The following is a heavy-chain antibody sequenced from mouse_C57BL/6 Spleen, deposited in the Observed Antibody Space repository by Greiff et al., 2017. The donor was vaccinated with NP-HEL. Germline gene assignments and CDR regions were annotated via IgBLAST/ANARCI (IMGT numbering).Heavy chain of an antibody. CDR1: GYTFTSYC. CDR2: IDPSDSYT. D-gene: IGHD4-1*01. CDR3: ARLVTGRAWFAY. Sequence: QVQLQQPGAELVMPGASVKLSCKASGYTFTSYCMHWVKQRPGQGLEWIGEIDPSDSYTNYNQKFKGKSTLAVDKSSSTAYMQLSSLTSEDSAVYYCARLVTGRAWFAYWGQGTLVTVSA. J-gene: IGHJ3*01. V-gene: IGHV1-69*01.